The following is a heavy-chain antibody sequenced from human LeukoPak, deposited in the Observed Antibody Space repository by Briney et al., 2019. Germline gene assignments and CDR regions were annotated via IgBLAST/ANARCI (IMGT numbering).Heavy chain of an antibody. J-gene: IGHJ5*02. V-gene: IGHV3-48*03. D-gene: IGHD2-21*02. CDR1: GFTFNSHE. CDR3: AGERNCGGDCYQGSWFDP. CDR2: ITSSGGIT. Sequence: GGSLRLSCAASGFTFNSHEMHWVRQAPGKGLEWVSYITSSGGITYYADSVKGRFTVSRDNAKNSLFLQMNSLRAEDTAIYYCAGERNCGGDCYQGSWFDPWGQGTLVTASS.